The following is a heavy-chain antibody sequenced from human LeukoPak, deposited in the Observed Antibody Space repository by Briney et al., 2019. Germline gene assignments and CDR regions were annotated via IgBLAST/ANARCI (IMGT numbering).Heavy chain of an antibody. J-gene: IGHJ4*02. CDR2: IYYSGST. CDR1: GGSISSYY. Sequence: PSETLSLTCTVSGGSISSYYWSWIRQPPGKGLEWIGYIYYSGSTNYNPSLKSRVTISVDTSKNQFSLKLSSVTAADTAVYYCARGRRYGSGWPHFDYWGQGTLVTVSS. D-gene: IGHD6-19*01. CDR3: ARGRRYGSGWPHFDY. V-gene: IGHV4-59*01.